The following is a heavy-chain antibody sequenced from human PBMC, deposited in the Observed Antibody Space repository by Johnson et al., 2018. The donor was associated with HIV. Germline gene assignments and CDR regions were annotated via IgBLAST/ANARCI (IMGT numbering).Heavy chain of an antibody. CDR2: VWYDGSNK. CDR1: GFTFSNYG. CDR3: AAYYDFWSGSYTSGFDI. Sequence: QVQLVESGGGVVPPGRSLRLSCVESGFTFSNYGMHWVRQAPGKGLEWVAAVWYDGSNKYYADSVKGRFTISRDNSKNTVFLQMNSLRPEDTAMYYCAAYYDFWSGSYTSGFDIWGQGTMVTVSS. J-gene: IGHJ3*02. D-gene: IGHD3-3*01. V-gene: IGHV3-30*19.